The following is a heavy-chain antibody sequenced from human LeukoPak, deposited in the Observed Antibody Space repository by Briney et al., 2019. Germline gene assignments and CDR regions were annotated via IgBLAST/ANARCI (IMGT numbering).Heavy chain of an antibody. V-gene: IGHV3-30*18. J-gene: IGHJ4*02. CDR2: ISYDGSNK. CDR1: GFTFSSYG. Sequence: GGSLRLSCAASGFTFSSYGMHWVRQAPGKGLEWVAVISYDGSNKYYADSVKGRFTISRDNSKNTLYLQMNSLRAEDTAVYYCAKDWAVAGISTFDYWGQGTLVTVSS. CDR3: AKDWAVAGISTFDY. D-gene: IGHD6-19*01.